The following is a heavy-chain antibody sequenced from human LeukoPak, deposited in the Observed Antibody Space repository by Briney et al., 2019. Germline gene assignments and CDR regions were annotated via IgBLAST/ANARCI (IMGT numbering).Heavy chain of an antibody. CDR2: IRSKAYGGTT. D-gene: IGHD2-15*01. Sequence: PGGSLRLSCAASGFTFSSYGMSWVRQAPGKGLEWVGFIRSKAYGGTTEYAASVKGRFTISRDDSKSIAYLQMNSLKTEDTAVYYCTGDPLFGYCSGGSCRPLDYWGQGTLVTVSS. J-gene: IGHJ4*02. CDR1: GFTFSSYG. V-gene: IGHV3-49*04. CDR3: TGDPLFGYCSGGSCRPLDY.